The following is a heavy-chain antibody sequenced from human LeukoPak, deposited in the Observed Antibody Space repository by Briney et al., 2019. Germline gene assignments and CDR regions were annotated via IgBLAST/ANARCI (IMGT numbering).Heavy chain of an antibody. CDR3: ARDGRDAAAGPYYYYYMDV. CDR1: GFTFSSYA. Sequence: GRSLRLSCAASGFTFSSYAMHWVRQAPGKGLEWVAVISYDGSNKYYADSVKGRFTISRDNSKNTLYLQMNSLRAEDTAVYYCARDGRDAAAGPYYYYYMDVWGKGTTVTVSS. V-gene: IGHV3-30*04. J-gene: IGHJ6*03. D-gene: IGHD6-13*01. CDR2: ISYDGSNK.